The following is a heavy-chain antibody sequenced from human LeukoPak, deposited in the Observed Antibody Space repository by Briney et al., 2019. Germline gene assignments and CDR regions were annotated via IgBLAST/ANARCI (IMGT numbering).Heavy chain of an antibody. Sequence: GGSLRLSCAASGFTFDDYAMHWVRQAPGKVLEWVSRINSDGSSTSYADSVKGRFTISRDNAKNTLYLQMNSLRAEDTAVYYCATPRGSGSYLAFDYWGQGTLVTVSS. D-gene: IGHD1-26*01. CDR2: INSDGSST. CDR3: ATPRGSGSYLAFDY. V-gene: IGHV3-74*01. CDR1: GFTFDDYA. J-gene: IGHJ4*02.